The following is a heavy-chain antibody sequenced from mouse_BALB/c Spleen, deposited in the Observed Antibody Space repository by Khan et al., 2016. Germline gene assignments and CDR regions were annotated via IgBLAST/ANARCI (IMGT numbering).Heavy chain of an antibody. J-gene: IGHJ2*01. V-gene: IGHV9-3-1*01. Sequence: QVQVVPAGPALKKPGEAVQLPRKASGYTFTNFGIDWVRQAPGKGLEWVGLINTNTGKTIYSDDFKGRFAFALATSASSAYSPINNRNTEDTATYCCVAGITTVIARGRYYWGQGTTLTVSS. CDR2: INTNTGKT. CDR3: VAGITTVIARGRYY. CDR1: GYTFTNFG. D-gene: IGHD1-1*01.